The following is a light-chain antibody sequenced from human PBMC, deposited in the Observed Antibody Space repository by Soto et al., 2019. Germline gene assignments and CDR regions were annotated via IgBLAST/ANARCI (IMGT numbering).Light chain of an antibody. J-gene: IGKJ4*01. CDR2: GAS. V-gene: IGKV3-15*01. Sequence: EIVMTQSPATLSVSPGERATLSCRASQSVGRNLAWYQQKPGQAPMLLIYGASTRATGIPARFSGSGSGTEFTLSISSLQSEDFAIYSCQQYNHWTPLTFGGGTKVEIK. CDR3: QQYNHWTPLT. CDR1: QSVGRN.